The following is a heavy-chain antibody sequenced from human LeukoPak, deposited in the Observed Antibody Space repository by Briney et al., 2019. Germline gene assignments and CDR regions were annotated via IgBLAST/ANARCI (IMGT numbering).Heavy chain of an antibody. J-gene: IGHJ5*02. V-gene: IGHV3-30*18. CDR3: AKGRAYCGGDCYPNWFDP. D-gene: IGHD2-21*02. CDR2: ISYDGSNK. Sequence: GGSLRLSCAASGFTFSSYGMHWVRQAPGKGLEWVAVISYDGSNKYYADSVKGRFTISRGNSKNTLYLQMNSLRAEDTAVYYCAKGRAYCGGDCYPNWFDPWGQGTLVTVSS. CDR1: GFTFSSYG.